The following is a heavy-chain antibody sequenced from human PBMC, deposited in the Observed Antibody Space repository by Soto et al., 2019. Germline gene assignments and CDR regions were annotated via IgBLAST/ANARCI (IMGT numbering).Heavy chain of an antibody. Sequence: EVQLVESGGGLVQPGRSLRLSCAASGFTFDDYAMHWVRQPPGKGLEWVSSISWNSGNLGYADSVKGRFTISRDNAKNSLYLQMNSLRGEDTALYYCAKGASTTVFAFNDYWGQGTLVIVSS. D-gene: IGHD4-17*01. CDR2: ISWNSGNL. J-gene: IGHJ4*02. CDR1: GFTFDDYA. V-gene: IGHV3-9*01. CDR3: AKGASTTVFAFNDY.